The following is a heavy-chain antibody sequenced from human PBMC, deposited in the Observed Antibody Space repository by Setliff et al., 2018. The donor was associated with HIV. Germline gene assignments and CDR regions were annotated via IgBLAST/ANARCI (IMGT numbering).Heavy chain of an antibody. CDR2: IYNSGIT. CDR3: ARGQDGHSVLLDY. V-gene: IGHV4-59*01. J-gene: IGHJ4*02. CDR1: GASIRNYY. Sequence: SETLSLTCTVSGASIRNYYWSWVRQPPGKGLEWIGYIYNSGITNYNPSLESRVTISVDTSKNQFSLKVSSVTAADTAVYSCARGQDGHSVLLDYWGQGALVTVSS. D-gene: IGHD3-10*02.